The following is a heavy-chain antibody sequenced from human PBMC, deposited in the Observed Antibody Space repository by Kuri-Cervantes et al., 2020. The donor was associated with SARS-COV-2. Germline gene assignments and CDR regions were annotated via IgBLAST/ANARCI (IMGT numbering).Heavy chain of an antibody. CDR2: IDGGGGST. D-gene: IGHD3-9*01. Sequence: GESLKISCAASGFTFSSYSMSWVRQAPGKGLEWVSAIDGGGGSTYYADSVRGRFTISRDNSKNTLYLQMNSLRAEDTAVYYCAKDCTYYDILTGYDYWGQGTLVTVSS. V-gene: IGHV3-23*01. J-gene: IGHJ4*02. CDR1: GFTFSSYS. CDR3: AKDCTYYDILTGYDY.